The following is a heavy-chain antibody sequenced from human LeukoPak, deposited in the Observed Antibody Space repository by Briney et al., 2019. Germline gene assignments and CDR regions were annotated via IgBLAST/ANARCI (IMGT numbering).Heavy chain of an antibody. Sequence: GGSLRLSCTASGFTFGDYAMSWVRQAPGKGLEWVGFIRSKAYGGTTEYAASVKGRFTISRDDSKSIAYLQMNSLKTEDTAVYYCTRVGSSGWYGGDYFGYWGQGTLVTVSS. D-gene: IGHD6-19*01. CDR3: TRVGSSGWYGGDYFGY. V-gene: IGHV3-49*04. CDR1: GFTFGDYA. J-gene: IGHJ4*02. CDR2: IRSKAYGGTT.